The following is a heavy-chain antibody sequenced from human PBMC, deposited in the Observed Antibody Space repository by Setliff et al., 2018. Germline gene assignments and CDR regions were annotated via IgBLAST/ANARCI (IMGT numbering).Heavy chain of an antibody. Sequence: SETLSLTCTVSGDSISGGYCWGWIRQSPGKGLEWIASIFHLGNAYYNPSLKSRVTISIDKSRNQFSLNLNSVTAADNAIYYCARNRPGNYLDYWGQGTLVTVSS. CDR2: IFHLGNA. J-gene: IGHJ4*02. CDR1: GDSISGGYC. V-gene: IGHV4-38-2*02. CDR3: ARNRPGNYLDY.